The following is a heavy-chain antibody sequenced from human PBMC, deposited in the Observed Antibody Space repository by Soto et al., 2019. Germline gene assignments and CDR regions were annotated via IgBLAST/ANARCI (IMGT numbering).Heavy chain of an antibody. V-gene: IGHV4-59*01. CDR1: GGSISGYY. Sequence: QVQLQESGPGLVRPSETLSLTCTVSGGSISGYYWHWIRQPPGKGLEWLGYISDRGSTYYSPSLKSRLTISVEPSKNQFSLMMTSVTAADTAVYYCARVEITVTRNFDSWGQGILVTVSS. CDR3: ARVEITVTRNFDS. J-gene: IGHJ4*02. D-gene: IGHD4-17*01. CDR2: ISDRGST.